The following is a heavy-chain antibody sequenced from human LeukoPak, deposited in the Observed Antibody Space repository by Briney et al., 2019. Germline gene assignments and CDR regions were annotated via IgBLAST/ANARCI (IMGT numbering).Heavy chain of an antibody. CDR1: GYSISSNYY. CDR3: ARVGDTSGYYQHFDC. J-gene: IGHJ4*01. V-gene: IGHV4-38-2*02. Sequence: SETLSLTCNVSGYSISSNYYWGWIRPPPGKGLEWIGIINHRGSTNYNPSLKSRVTISPDTSKNQFSLKLSSVTAADTAVYYCARVGDTSGYYQHFDCWGQGTLVTVSS. CDR2: INHRGST. D-gene: IGHD3-22*01.